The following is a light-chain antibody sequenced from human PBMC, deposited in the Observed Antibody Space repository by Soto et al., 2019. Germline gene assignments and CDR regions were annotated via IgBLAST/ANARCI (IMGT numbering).Light chain of an antibody. CDR1: SSDIGRYNY. CDR3: SSYISSSTYV. V-gene: IGLV2-14*01. J-gene: IGLJ1*01. Sequence: QSALTQPASVSGSPGQSITISCTGTSSDIGRYNYVSWYQQYPGKAPKFMIYDVSNLPSGVSNRFSGSKSGNTASLTISGLQAEDEADYYCSSYISSSTYVFGTGTKVTVL. CDR2: DVS.